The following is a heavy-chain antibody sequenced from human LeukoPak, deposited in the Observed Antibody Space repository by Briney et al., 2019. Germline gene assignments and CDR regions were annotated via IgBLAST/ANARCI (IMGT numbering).Heavy chain of an antibody. CDR3: ARSAYYDSSGYSPRFDY. J-gene: IGHJ4*02. CDR2: INNSGST. D-gene: IGHD3-22*01. Sequence: KPSATLSLTCADGGGSFSGYYWRWSRQPPGKGVEWSGEINNSGSTNYNPSLKSRVTLSVDPSKSQFSLKLSSVTAADTAVYYCARSAYYDSSGYSPRFDYWGQGTLVTVSS. V-gene: IGHV4-34*01. CDR1: GGSFSGYY.